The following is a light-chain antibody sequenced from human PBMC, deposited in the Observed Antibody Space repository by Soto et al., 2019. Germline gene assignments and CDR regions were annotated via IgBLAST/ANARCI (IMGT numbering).Light chain of an antibody. CDR3: QSYDSSLSGPCV. J-gene: IGLJ1*01. V-gene: IGLV1-40*01. Sequence: QSVLTPPPSVSGAPGPRGTISRPGSSSNIGAGYDVHWYQQLPGTAPKLLIYGNSNRPSGVPDRFSGSKSGTSASLAITGLQAEDEADYYCQSYDSSLSGPCVFGTGTKVTVL. CDR1: SSNIGAGYD. CDR2: GNS.